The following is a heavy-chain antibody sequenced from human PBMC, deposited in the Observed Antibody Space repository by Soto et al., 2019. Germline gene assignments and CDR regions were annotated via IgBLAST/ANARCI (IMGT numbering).Heavy chain of an antibody. CDR3: ARDQTKWLTDAFDI. CDR2: ISPYNGNT. J-gene: IGHJ3*02. D-gene: IGHD5-12*01. V-gene: IGHV1-18*01. CDR1: GSTFISYG. Sequence: HVQLVQSGAEVKEPGASLKVSCKASGSTFISYGVSWVRQAPGQGLEWLGWISPYNGNTNYAQKFQGRITMTTDTSTSTVYMDLRSLRTDDTAVYYCARDQTKWLTDAFDIWGQGTMVVVSS.